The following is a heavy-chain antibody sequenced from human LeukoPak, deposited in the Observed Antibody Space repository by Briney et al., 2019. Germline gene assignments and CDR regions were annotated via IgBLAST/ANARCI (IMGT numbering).Heavy chain of an antibody. J-gene: IGHJ4*02. CDR2: IYYSGST. CDR3: ARQAGRASSDY. Sequence: PSETLSLTCTVSGGSISSSSYYWGWIRQPPGKGLEWIGSIYYSGSTYYNPSLKSRVTISVDTSKNQFSLKLSSVTAADTAVYYCARQAGRASSDYWGQGTLVTVSS. V-gene: IGHV4-39*01. D-gene: IGHD6-6*01. CDR1: GGSISSSSYY.